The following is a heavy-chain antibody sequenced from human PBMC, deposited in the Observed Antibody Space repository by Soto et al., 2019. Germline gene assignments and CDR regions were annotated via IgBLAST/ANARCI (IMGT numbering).Heavy chain of an antibody. CDR2: IYPGDSDT. CDR1: GYSFTSYW. Sequence: GEXLKISCKGSGYSFTSYWIGWVRQMPGKGLEWMGIIYPGDSDTRYSPSFQGQVTISADKSISAAYLQWSSLKASDTAMYYCARQLPYDSSGYLGHDAFDIWGQGTMVPVSS. V-gene: IGHV5-51*01. D-gene: IGHD3-22*01. J-gene: IGHJ3*02. CDR3: ARQLPYDSSGYLGHDAFDI.